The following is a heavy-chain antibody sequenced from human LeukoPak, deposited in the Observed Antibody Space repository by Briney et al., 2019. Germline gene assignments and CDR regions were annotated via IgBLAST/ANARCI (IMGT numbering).Heavy chain of an antibody. D-gene: IGHD2-15*01. CDR1: GYNFTSYD. CDR3: ARGEGLLTREGYCDSGTCPYFFDA. CDR2: VNPNSGNT. J-gene: IGHJ4*02. V-gene: IGHV1-8*01. Sequence: GASVKVSCKTSGYNFTSYDINWVRQAAGQGLEWLGWVNPNSGNTGCAQRFQGRCTMTRNTFISTGYMALSGLSSDDTAVYYCARGEGLLTREGYCDSGTCPYFFDAWGQGTLITVSS.